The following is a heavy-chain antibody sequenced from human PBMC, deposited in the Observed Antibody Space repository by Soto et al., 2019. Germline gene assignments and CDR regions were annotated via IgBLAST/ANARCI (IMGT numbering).Heavy chain of an antibody. J-gene: IGHJ4*02. CDR3: ARGLSGDKVDY. V-gene: IGHV4-30-4*01. CDR2: IYDRGST. D-gene: IGHD7-27*01. Sequence: QVQLQESGPGLVKPSQTQSLTCTVSGGSISSGDYYWSWIRQSPGKGLEWIGHIYDRGSTYSNPSLNSRVFILVDTSKNQFSLNLNSVTAADTAVYYCARGLSGDKVDYWGRGTLVTVSS. CDR1: GGSISSGDYY.